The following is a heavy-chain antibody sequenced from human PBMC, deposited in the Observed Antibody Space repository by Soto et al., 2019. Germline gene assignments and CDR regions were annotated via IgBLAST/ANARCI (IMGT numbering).Heavy chain of an antibody. CDR2: IGGYNGDT. J-gene: IGHJ4*02. CDR1: GYAFITYA. D-gene: IGHD3-16*01. CDR3: ARGSSHRWQGAEEY. Sequence: QVQLVQSGAEVKKPGASVKVSCKTSGYAFITYAMSWVRQAPGQGPEWVGWIGGYNGDTKYAEKFQGRVTVTTDTSTSTAYMELRWLTFDDTAVYYCARGSSHRWQGAEEYWGQGTLVTVSS. V-gene: IGHV1-18*01.